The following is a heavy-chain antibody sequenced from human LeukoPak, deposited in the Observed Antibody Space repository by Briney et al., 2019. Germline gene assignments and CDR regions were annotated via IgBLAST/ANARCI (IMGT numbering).Heavy chain of an antibody. CDR2: ISSSSSYI. D-gene: IGHD6-19*01. V-gene: IGHV3-21*01. J-gene: IGHJ4*02. CDR3: ARGAVANQDY. Sequence: GGSLRLSCAASGFTFSSYNMNWVRHAPGEGLEWVSSISSSSSYIYYADSVKGRFTISRDNAKNSLYLQMNSLRAEDTAVYYCARGAVANQDYWGQGTLVTVSS. CDR1: GFTFSSYN.